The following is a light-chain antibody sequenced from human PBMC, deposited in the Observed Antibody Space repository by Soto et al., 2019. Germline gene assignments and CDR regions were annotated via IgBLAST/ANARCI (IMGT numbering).Light chain of an antibody. J-gene: IGKJ2*01. V-gene: IGKV3-11*01. CDR2: GAS. Sequence: EIVLTQSPATLSLSPGERATLSCRASQSVGRDLAWYQQKPSQAPRRLIYGASNRATGIPARFSGGGSGTVFTLTISSLEPEDFAVYYWQQRSNWPPYTFGQGTKLEIK. CDR3: QQRSNWPPYT. CDR1: QSVGRD.